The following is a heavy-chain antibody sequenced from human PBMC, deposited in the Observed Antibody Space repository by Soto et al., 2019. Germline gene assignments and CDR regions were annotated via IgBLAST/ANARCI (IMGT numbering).Heavy chain of an antibody. CDR2: ISYDGSNK. Sequence: GGSLRLSCAASGFTVSSYGMHWVRQAPGKGLEWVAVISYDGSNKYYADSVKGRFTISRDNSKNTLYLQMNSLRAEDTAVYYCAKDHRLGSSWFLYYFDYWGQGTLVTVSS. CDR3: AKDHRLGSSWFLYYFDY. J-gene: IGHJ4*02. V-gene: IGHV3-30*18. CDR1: GFTVSSYG. D-gene: IGHD6-13*01.